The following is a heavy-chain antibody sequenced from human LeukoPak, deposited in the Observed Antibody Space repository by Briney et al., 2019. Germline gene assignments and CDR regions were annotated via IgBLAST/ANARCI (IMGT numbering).Heavy chain of an antibody. D-gene: IGHD4-11*01. CDR3: ARGRVSSSTWYSTYYYFFYMDF. Sequence: SETLSLTCTISDDPITMYYWTWIRQPPGKGLEWIGYVDHTGSTKFNPSLNGRVSISRDTSNNFFSLRLRSVTAADTAVYFCARGRVSSSTWYSTYYYFFYMDFWGKGTTVTVSS. J-gene: IGHJ6*03. CDR2: VDHTGST. V-gene: IGHV4-59*01. CDR1: DDPITMYY.